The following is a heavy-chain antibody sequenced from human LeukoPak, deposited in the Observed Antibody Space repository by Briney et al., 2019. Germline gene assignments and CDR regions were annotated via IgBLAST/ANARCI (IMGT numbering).Heavy chain of an antibody. J-gene: IGHJ4*02. Sequence: GGSLRLSCAASGFTFNNFWMTWVRRAPEKGLEWVGNTNRDGSAKYYLDSVKGRFAISRDNTKNSLYLQMNSLRAEDTAVYYCARGDSSGWYYFDYWGQGTLVTVSS. CDR2: TNRDGSAK. CDR1: GFTFNNFW. D-gene: IGHD6-19*01. V-gene: IGHV3-7*01. CDR3: ARGDSSGWYYFDY.